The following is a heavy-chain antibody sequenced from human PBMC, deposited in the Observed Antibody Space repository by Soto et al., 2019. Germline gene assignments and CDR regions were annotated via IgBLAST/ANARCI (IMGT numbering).Heavy chain of an antibody. CDR1: GYTFTSYA. D-gene: IGHD6-19*01. Sequence: ASVKVSCKASGYTFTSYAMHWVRQAPGQRLEWMGWINAGNGNTKYSQKFQGRVTITRDTSASTAYMELSSLRSEDTAVYYCARVPVAGSFYYYGMDVWGQWTSVTVSS. J-gene: IGHJ6*02. CDR2: INAGNGNT. CDR3: ARVPVAGSFYYYGMDV. V-gene: IGHV1-3*01.